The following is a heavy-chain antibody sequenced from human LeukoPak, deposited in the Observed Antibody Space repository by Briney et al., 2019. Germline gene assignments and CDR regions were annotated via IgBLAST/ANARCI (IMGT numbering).Heavy chain of an antibody. CDR3: ARVQDEGYCSGGSCSNWFDP. J-gene: IGHJ5*02. Sequence: ASVKVSCKASGYTFTSYYMHWVRQAPGQGFEWMGIINPSGGSTSYAQKFQGRVTMTRDTSTSTVYMELSSLRSEDTAVYYCARVQDEGYCSGGSCSNWFDPWGQGTLVTVSS. D-gene: IGHD2-15*01. CDR2: INPSGGST. CDR1: GYTFTSYY. V-gene: IGHV1-46*01.